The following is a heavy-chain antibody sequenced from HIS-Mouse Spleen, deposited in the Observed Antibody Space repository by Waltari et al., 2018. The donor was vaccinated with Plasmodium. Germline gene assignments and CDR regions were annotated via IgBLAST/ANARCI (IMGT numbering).Heavy chain of an antibody. D-gene: IGHD6-13*01. CDR1: GFTFSSYW. CDR3: ASSWYWYFDL. CDR2: IKQDGSEK. J-gene: IGHJ2*01. V-gene: IGHV3-7*01. Sequence: EVQLVESGGGVVQPGGSLRLSCAAPGFTFSSYWMSWVRQAQGKGMEWVANIKQDGSEKYYVDSVKGRFTISRDNAKNSLYLQMNSLRAEDTAVYYCASSWYWYFDLWGRDTLVTVSS.